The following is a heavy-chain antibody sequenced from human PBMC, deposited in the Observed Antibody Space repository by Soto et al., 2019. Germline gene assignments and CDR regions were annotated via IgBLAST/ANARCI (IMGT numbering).Heavy chain of an antibody. Sequence: QVQLVESGGGVVQPGRSLRLSCAASGFTFKTYGMHWVRQAPGKGLEWVAVISFGGTDKYYADSVKGRFSISRDNSKRTLYLQMNNLTAYDTAVYYCAREEWLRDGYFGAVDVWGHGTTVTVSS. CDR3: AREEWLRDGYFGAVDV. CDR2: ISFGGTDK. V-gene: IGHV3-30*03. J-gene: IGHJ6*02. D-gene: IGHD5-18*01. CDR1: GFTFKTYG.